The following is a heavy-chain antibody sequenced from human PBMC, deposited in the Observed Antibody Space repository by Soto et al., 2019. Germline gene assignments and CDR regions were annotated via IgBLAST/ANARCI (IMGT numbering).Heavy chain of an antibody. J-gene: IGHJ4*02. Sequence: VQLVQSGAEVKKPGASVKVSCKASGYTFSSYSMNWVRQAPGKGLEWVSSISSSSSYIYYADSVKGRFTISRDNAKNSLYLQMNSLRAEDTAVYYCAREPLGYCTNGVCYTGFDYWGQGTLVTVSS. CDR2: ISSSSSYI. D-gene: IGHD2-8*01. V-gene: IGHV3-21*01. CDR1: GYTFSSYS. CDR3: AREPLGYCTNGVCYTGFDY.